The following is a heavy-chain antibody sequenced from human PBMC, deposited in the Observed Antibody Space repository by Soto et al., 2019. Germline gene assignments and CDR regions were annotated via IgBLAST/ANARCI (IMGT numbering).Heavy chain of an antibody. CDR1: GGSISSYY. D-gene: IGHD1-1*01. V-gene: IGHV4-59*08. CDR3: ARLERYYYMDF. Sequence: SETLSLTCTVSGGSISSYYWSWIRQPPGKGLEWIGYIYYSGSTNYNPSLKSRVTISVDTSKNQFSLKLSSVTAADTAVYYCARLERYYYMDFWGKGTSVTVSS. CDR2: IYYSGST. J-gene: IGHJ6*03.